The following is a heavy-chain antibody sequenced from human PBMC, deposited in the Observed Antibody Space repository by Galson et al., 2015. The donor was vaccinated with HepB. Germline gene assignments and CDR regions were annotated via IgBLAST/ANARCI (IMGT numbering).Heavy chain of an antibody. V-gene: IGHV1-3*01. CDR3: ARGGEYCSSTSCYDWFDP. CDR2: INAGNGNT. D-gene: IGHD2-2*01. CDR1: GYTFTSYA. J-gene: IGHJ5*02. Sequence: SVKVSCKASGYTFTSYAMHWVRQAPGQRLEWMGWINAGNGNTKYSQKFQGRVTITRDTSASTAYMELSSLRSEDTAVYYCARGGEYCSSTSCYDWFDPWGQGTLVTVSS.